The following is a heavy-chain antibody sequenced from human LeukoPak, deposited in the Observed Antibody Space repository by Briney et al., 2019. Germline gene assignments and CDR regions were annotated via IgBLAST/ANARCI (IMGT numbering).Heavy chain of an antibody. J-gene: IGHJ4*02. Sequence: SETLSLTCAVYGGSFSGYYWSWIRPPPGKGLEWIGEINHSGSTNYNPSLKSRVTISVDTSKNQFSLKLSSVTAADTAVYYCEVHCSSTSCPPGATGYWGQGTLVTVSS. D-gene: IGHD2-2*01. CDR1: GGSFSGYY. CDR3: EVHCSSTSCPPGATGY. V-gene: IGHV4-34*01. CDR2: INHSGST.